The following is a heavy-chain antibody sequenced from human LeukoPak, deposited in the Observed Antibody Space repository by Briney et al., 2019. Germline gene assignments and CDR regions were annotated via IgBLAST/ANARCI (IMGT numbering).Heavy chain of an antibody. CDR1: GFTISDYW. V-gene: IGHV3-7*01. D-gene: IGHD3-16*01. Sequence: GGSLRLSCAASGFTISDYWMTWVRQAPGKGLEWVATIKQDGSEKTYVDSVKGRFTISRDNAKNSIFLQMNSLRVEDMAMYYCVRDGGTDWYDPWGQGTLVSVSS. J-gene: IGHJ5*02. CDR3: VRDGGTDWYDP. CDR2: IKQDGSEK.